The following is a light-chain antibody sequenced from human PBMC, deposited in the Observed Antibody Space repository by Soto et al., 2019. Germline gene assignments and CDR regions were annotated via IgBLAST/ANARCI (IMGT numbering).Light chain of an antibody. CDR3: QQYGGSPLFT. V-gene: IGKV3-20*01. CDR1: QSVSSRF. Sequence: EIVLTQSPGTLSLPPGEVATLSCRASQSVSSRFLAWYQHRSGQAPRLLIYGASSRAAGIPDRFRGSGSGTDFSLTIAGLEPEDFAVYSCQQYGGSPLFTFGPGTRVDVK. J-gene: IGKJ3*01. CDR2: GAS.